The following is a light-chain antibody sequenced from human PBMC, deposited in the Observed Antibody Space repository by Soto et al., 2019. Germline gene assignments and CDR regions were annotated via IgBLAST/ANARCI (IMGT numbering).Light chain of an antibody. Sequence: VLTQSPATLSLSPGERATLSCGASQSVSSHLAWYQQKPGQAPRLLIYDASNRATGIPARFSGSGSGTDFTLTISSLEPEDFAVYYCQQRSNWPLTFGQGTKVDIK. V-gene: IGKV3-11*01. CDR1: QSVSSH. CDR2: DAS. J-gene: IGKJ1*01. CDR3: QQRSNWPLT.